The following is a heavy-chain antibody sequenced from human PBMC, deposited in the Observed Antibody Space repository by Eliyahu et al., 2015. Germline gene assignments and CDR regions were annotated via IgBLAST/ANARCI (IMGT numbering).Heavy chain of an antibody. CDR2: IWYDGNKM. CDR3: AREMTTMVRGEYFH. Sequence: QVQLKESGGGVVQPGRSLXLPCATSGFIFGSYAIHXVRXAPGKGXEWVAVIWYDGNKMFYADSVKGRFIISRDNSKNTVYLQMNSLRADDTSLYFCAREMTTMVRGEYFHWGQGTLVTVSS. J-gene: IGHJ4*02. CDR1: GFIFGSYA. D-gene: IGHD3-10*01. V-gene: IGHV3-33*01.